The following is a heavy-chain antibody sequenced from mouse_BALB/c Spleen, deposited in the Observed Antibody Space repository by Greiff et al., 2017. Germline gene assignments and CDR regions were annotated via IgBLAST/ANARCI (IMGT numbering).Heavy chain of an antibody. Sequence: LLESGAELMKPGASVKISCKATGYTFSSYWIEWVKQRPGHGLEWIGEILPGSGSTNYNEKFKGKATFTADTSSNTAYMQLSSLTSEDSAVYYCARGETARATYYFDYWGQGTTLTVSS. CDR1: GYTFSSYW. CDR3: ARGETARATYYFDY. V-gene: IGHV1-9*01. CDR2: ILPGSGST. J-gene: IGHJ2*01. D-gene: IGHD3-2*01.